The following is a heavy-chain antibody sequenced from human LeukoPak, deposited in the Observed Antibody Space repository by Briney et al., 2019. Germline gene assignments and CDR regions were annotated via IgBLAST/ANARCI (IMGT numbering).Heavy chain of an antibody. CDR1: GFTFSSYS. CDR2: ITSGSSYI. V-gene: IGHV3-21*01. CDR3: ARDGGSSGTGVYYMNV. D-gene: IGHD2-15*01. J-gene: IGHJ6*03. Sequence: GGSLRLSCAASGFTFSSYSMNWVRQAPGKGLEWVSSITSGSSYIYYADSLKGRFTISRDNANNSLYLQMNSLRAEDTAVYYCARDGGSSGTGVYYMNVWGKGTTVTVSS.